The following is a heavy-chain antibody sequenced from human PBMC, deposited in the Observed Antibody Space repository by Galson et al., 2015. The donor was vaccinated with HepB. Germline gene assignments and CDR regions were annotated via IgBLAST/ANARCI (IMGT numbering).Heavy chain of an antibody. J-gene: IGHJ4*02. CDR2: ISHDGSES. CDR3: VKDLGGVTIPGMTTVLEGSGPDY. Sequence: SLRLSCAAPGFSLSSYGVHWVRQAPGKGLEWVGVISHDGSESFYADSVRGRLIISRGNTVYLQMNSLRPEDTAVYYCVKDLGGVTIPGMTTVLEGSGPDYWGQGTLVAVSS. V-gene: IGHV3-30*18. CDR1: GFSLSSYG. D-gene: IGHD2/OR15-2a*01.